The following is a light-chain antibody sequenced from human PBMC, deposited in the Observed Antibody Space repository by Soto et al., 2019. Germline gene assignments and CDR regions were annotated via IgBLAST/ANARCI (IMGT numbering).Light chain of an antibody. Sequence: QSVLTQSPSVSGAPGQRVTISCTGSSSNIGAGYDVHWYQQLPGTAPKLLIFGYTSRPSGVPDRFSGSKSGTSASLAITGLQAEDEADYYCQSYDSSLSGYVFGTGTKLTVL. CDR3: QSYDSSLSGYV. CDR1: SSNIGAGYD. V-gene: IGLV1-40*01. J-gene: IGLJ1*01. CDR2: GYT.